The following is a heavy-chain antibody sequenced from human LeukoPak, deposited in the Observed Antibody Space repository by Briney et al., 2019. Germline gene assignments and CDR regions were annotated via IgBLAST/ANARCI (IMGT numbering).Heavy chain of an antibody. Sequence: GGSLRLSCAASGFTFSSYGMHWVRQAPGKGLEWVAVISYDGSNKYYAGSVKGRFTISRDNSKNTLYLQMNSLRAEDTAVYYCAKDLRGKEPNYGMDVWGQGTTVTVSS. D-gene: IGHD1-14*01. J-gene: IGHJ6*02. V-gene: IGHV3-30*18. CDR3: AKDLRGKEPNYGMDV. CDR1: GFTFSSYG. CDR2: ISYDGSNK.